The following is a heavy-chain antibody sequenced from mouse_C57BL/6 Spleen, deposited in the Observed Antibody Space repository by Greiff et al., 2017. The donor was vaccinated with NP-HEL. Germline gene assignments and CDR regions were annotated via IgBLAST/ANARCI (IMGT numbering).Heavy chain of an antibody. CDR1: GYTFTSYW. CDR3: ARYGRSPFAY. V-gene: IGHV1-69*01. CDR2: IDPSDSYT. D-gene: IGHD1-2*01. J-gene: IGHJ3*01. Sequence: VQLQQPGAELVMPGASVKLSCKASGYTFTSYWMHWVKQRPGQGLEWIGEIDPSDSYTNYNQKFKGKSTLTVDKSSSTAYMQLSSLTSEDSAVYCCARYGRSPFAYWGQGTLVTVSA.